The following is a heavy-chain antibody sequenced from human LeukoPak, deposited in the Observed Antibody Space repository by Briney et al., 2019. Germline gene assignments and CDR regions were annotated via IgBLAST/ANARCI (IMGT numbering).Heavy chain of an antibody. CDR2: IYYSGST. V-gene: IGHV4-59*01. J-gene: IGHJ4*02. CDR1: GGSISYYF. Sequence: SETPSLTCNVSGGSISYYFWSWIRQPPGKGLEWLGYIYYSGSTSYNPSLKSRVTISLDTSKNQFSLKLRSVTAADTAIYYCARFGGGYNTGWYIDYWGQGTLVTVSS. D-gene: IGHD6-19*01. CDR3: ARFGGGYNTGWYIDY.